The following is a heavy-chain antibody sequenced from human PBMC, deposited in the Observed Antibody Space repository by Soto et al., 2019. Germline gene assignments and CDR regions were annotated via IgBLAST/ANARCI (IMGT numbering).Heavy chain of an antibody. J-gene: IGHJ6*02. CDR1: DGSISSDDYS. Sequence: PSETLSLTCAVSDGSISSDDYSWSWLRQPPGKGLEWIGYIYYRGSTTYNPSLKSRVTISVDTSKNQFSLKLSSVTAADTSVYYCARDYYDSSVGYYGLDVWGQGTTVTVSS. CDR3: ARDYYDSSVGYYGLDV. V-gene: IGHV4-61*08. D-gene: IGHD3-22*01. CDR2: IYYRGST.